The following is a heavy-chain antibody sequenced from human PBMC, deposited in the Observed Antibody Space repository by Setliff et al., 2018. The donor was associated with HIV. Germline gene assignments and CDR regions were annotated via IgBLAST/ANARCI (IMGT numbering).Heavy chain of an antibody. Sequence: GASVKVSCKASGYTFTSYALHWVRQAPGQRLEWMGWINADNGTTKYSQKFQGRVTITGDTSASTVYMELSSLRSEDTAMYYCARDHPGIAYWGQGTMVTVSS. CDR3: ARDHPGIAY. CDR2: INADNGTT. V-gene: IGHV1-3*01. J-gene: IGHJ4*02. CDR1: GYTFTSYA.